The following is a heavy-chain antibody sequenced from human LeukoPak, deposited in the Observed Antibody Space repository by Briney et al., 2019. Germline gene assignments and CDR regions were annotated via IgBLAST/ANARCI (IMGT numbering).Heavy chain of an antibody. D-gene: IGHD3-3*01. Sequence: SETLSLTCTVSGGSISSYYWSWIRQPPGKGLEWIGYIYYSGSTNDNPSLKSRVTISVDTSKNQFSLKLNSVTAADTAVYYCARTIFSGTEPFDIWGQGTKVTVSS. CDR3: ARTIFSGTEPFDI. J-gene: IGHJ3*02. V-gene: IGHV4-59*08. CDR2: IYYSGST. CDR1: GGSISSYY.